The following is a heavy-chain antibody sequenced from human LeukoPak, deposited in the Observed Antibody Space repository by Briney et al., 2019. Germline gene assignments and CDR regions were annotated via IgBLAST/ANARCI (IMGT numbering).Heavy chain of an antibody. CDR2: INPNGGGP. D-gene: IGHD3-10*01. J-gene: IGHJ4*02. CDR1: GNIFTGYY. CDR3: ATGLFSYYYGSGA. Sequence: ASVKVSCKASGNIFTGYYLHWVRQAPGQGLEWMGWINPNGGGPKYAPKFQGRVTMTRDTSINTVYMELSRLRSDDTAVYYCATGLFSYYYGSGAWGQGTLVTVSS. V-gene: IGHV1-2*02.